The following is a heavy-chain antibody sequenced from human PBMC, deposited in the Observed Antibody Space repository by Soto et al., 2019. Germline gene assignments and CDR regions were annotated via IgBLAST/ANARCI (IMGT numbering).Heavy chain of an antibody. CDR2: IVPDSGAT. CDR3: GRGRSGQIVVFY. J-gene: IGHJ4*02. D-gene: IGHD5-12*01. CDR1: GYTFTGPY. V-gene: IGHV1-2*02. Sequence: GASVKVCCKASGYTFTGPYIHWVRQAPEQGPEWMGEIVPDSGATRYAQKFQGRVTITRDMSITTVYMELNNLIPDDTAVYYCGRGRSGQIVVFYWGQGTPVTVSS.